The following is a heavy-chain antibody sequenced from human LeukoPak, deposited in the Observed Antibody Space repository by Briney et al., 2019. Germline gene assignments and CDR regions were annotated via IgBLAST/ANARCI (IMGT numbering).Heavy chain of an antibody. J-gene: IGHJ4*02. Sequence: SETLSLTCNASGGSVSSGSYYWSWIRQPPGKGLEWIGYIYYSGSTNYNPSLKSRGTISVDTSKNQFSLKLSSVTAADTAVYYCARDTYSGYDEEYYFDYWGQGTLVTVSS. CDR1: GGSVSSGSYY. D-gene: IGHD5-12*01. CDR2: IYYSGST. CDR3: ARDTYSGYDEEYYFDY. V-gene: IGHV4-61*01.